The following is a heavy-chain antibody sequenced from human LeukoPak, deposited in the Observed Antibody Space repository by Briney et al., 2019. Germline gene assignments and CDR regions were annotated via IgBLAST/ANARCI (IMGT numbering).Heavy chain of an antibody. CDR1: GYTFTGYY. CDR3: ARDTSLWFGVYNWFDP. CDR2: INPNSGGT. V-gene: IGHV1-2*02. D-gene: IGHD3-10*01. J-gene: IGHJ5*02. Sequence: ASVKVSCKASGYTFTGYYMHWVRQAPGQGLEWMGWINPNSGGTNYAQKFQGRVTMTRDTSISTAYMELSRLRSDDTAVYYCARDTSLWFGVYNWFDPWGQGTLVTVSS.